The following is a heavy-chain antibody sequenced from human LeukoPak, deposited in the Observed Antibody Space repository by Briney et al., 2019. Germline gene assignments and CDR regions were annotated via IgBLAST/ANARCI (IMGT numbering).Heavy chain of an antibody. CDR3: VRISTAAAGSDY. D-gene: IGHD6-13*01. CDR2: IKQGGSEQ. CDR1: GFTFSSYW. Sequence: PGGSLRLSCAASGFTFSSYWMTWVRQAPGKGLEWVANIKQGGSEQYYVDSVKGRFAISRDNAKNSLYLQMNSLRVEDTAVYYCVRISTAAAGSDYWGQGTLVTVSS. J-gene: IGHJ4*02. V-gene: IGHV3-7*01.